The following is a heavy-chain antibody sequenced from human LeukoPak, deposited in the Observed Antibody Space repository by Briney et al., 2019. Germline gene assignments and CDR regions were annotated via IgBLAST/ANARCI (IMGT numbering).Heavy chain of an antibody. CDR3: ARDYGDYYYYYGMDV. J-gene: IGHJ6*02. V-gene: IGHV3-21*03. CDR2: ISSSSSYI. CDR1: GFTFSSYS. D-gene: IGHD4-17*01. Sequence: GGSLRLSCAASGFTFSSYSMNWVRQAPGKGLEWASSISSSSSYIYYADSVKGRFTISRDNAKNSLYLQMNSLRAEDTAVYYCARDYGDYYYYYGMDVWGQGTTVTVSS.